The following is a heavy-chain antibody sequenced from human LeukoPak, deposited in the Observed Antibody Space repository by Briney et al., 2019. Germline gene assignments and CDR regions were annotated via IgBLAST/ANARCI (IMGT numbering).Heavy chain of an antibody. Sequence: ASVKVSCKVSGYTLTELSMHWVRQAPGKGLEWMGGFDPEDGEAIYAQKFQGRVTMTEDTSTDTAYMELSSLRSEDTAVYYCATRMTTVTTDAFDIWGQGTMVTVSS. CDR2: FDPEDGEA. CDR1: GYTLTELS. J-gene: IGHJ3*02. V-gene: IGHV1-24*01. D-gene: IGHD4-17*01. CDR3: ATRMTTVTTDAFDI.